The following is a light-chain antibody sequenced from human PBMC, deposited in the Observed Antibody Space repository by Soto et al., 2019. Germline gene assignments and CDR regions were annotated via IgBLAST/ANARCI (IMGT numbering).Light chain of an antibody. V-gene: IGLV2-11*01. CDR1: SSGVGVSNY. Sequence: QSALTQPRSVSLSPGQSVTISCTGTSSGVGVSNYVSWYRQHPGKAPKLMIFDVNKRPSGVPDRFSGSKSGNTASLTISGLQAEDEADYYCCSFAGSYTSYVFGTGTKVTVL. J-gene: IGLJ1*01. CDR3: CSFAGSYTSYV. CDR2: DVN.